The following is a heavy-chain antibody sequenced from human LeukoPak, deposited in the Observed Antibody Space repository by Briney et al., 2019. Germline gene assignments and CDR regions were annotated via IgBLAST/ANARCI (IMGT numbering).Heavy chain of an antibody. J-gene: IGHJ4*02. CDR1: GGSFSGDF. CDR3: ARGARRKQLAFDY. V-gene: IGHV4-34*01. Sequence: SETLSLTCAVYGGSFSGDFWSWIRQSPGKGLEWIGEINHSGSTNYNPSLKSRVTISVDTSKNQFSLKLSSVTAADTAVYYCARGARRKQLAFDYWGQGTLVTVSS. CDR2: INHSGST. D-gene: IGHD6-13*01.